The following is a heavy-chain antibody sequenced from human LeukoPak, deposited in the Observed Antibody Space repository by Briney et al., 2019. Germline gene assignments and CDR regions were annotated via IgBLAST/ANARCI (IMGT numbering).Heavy chain of an antibody. CDR1: GGSFSAYY. CDR2: IYYSGST. J-gene: IGHJ6*03. CDR3: ARVAIVVVPAAPDIDYYYYYMDV. D-gene: IGHD2-2*01. V-gene: IGHV4-30-4*08. Sequence: SETLSLTCAVYGGSFSAYYWSWIRQPPGKGLEWIGYIYYSGSTYYNPSLKSRVTISVDTSKNQFSLKLSSVTAADTAVYYCARVAIVVVPAAPDIDYYYYYMDVWGKGTTVTVSS.